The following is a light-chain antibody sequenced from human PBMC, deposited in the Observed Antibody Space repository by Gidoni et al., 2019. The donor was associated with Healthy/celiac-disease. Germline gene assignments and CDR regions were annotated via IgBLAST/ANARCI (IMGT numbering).Light chain of an antibody. CDR3: QQYYSTPLT. Sequence: DIVMTQSPDSLAVSLGERATINCKSSQSVLYSSNNKNYLAWYQQKPGQPPKLLIYWASTRESGVPDRFSGSLQAEDVAVYYCQQYYSTPLTFXGXTKVEIK. CDR2: WAS. CDR1: QSVLYSSNNKNY. J-gene: IGKJ4*01. V-gene: IGKV4-1*01.